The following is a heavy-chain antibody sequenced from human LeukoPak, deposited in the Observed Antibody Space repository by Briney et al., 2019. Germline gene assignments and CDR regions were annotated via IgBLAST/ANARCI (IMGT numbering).Heavy chain of an antibody. CDR2: INSDGSTT. Sequence: PGGSLRLSCAASGFIFSTYWMHWLRQPPGKRLVWVLNINSDGSTTNYAHSVKGRFTISRDNAKNTLYLQMNSLRAEDTAVYYCARASTAMTKFGMDVWGQGTTVTVSS. J-gene: IGHJ6*02. D-gene: IGHD2-21*02. CDR3: ARASTAMTKFGMDV. CDR1: GFIFSTYW. V-gene: IGHV3-74*01.